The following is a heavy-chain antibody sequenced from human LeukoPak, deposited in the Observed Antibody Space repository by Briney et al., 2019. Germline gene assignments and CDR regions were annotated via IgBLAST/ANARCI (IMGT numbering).Heavy chain of an antibody. V-gene: IGHV3-23*01. Sequence: PGGSLRLSCAASGFTFSSYAMGWVRQAPGKGLEWVSTISASTDSTYYADSVKGRFTISRDNSKKTLYLQMSSLRAEDTAVCYCAKTRGYCSGGSCYQDYWGQGTLVTVSS. CDR1: GFTFSSYA. CDR3: AKTRGYCSGGSCYQDY. CDR2: ISASTDST. D-gene: IGHD2-15*01. J-gene: IGHJ4*02.